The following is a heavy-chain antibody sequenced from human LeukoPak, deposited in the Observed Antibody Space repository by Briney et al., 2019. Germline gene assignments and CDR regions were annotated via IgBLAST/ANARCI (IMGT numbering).Heavy chain of an antibody. J-gene: IGHJ5*02. Sequence: ASVNVSCKASGNASSNFYIHWIRQAPGQGLEWMGIINPSSGNSIYAQKFKGRVTMTRDSSTDTVYLRLTTLRPGDTAIYYCASDWGGHCSGGSCYSARLDPWGQGTLVTVSS. CDR2: INPSSGNS. CDR1: GNASSNFY. V-gene: IGHV1-46*01. D-gene: IGHD2-15*01. CDR3: ASDWGGHCSGGSCYSARLDP.